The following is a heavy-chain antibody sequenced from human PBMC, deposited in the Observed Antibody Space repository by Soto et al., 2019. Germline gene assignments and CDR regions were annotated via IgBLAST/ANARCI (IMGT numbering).Heavy chain of an antibody. CDR2: INHSGNS. J-gene: IGHJ5*02. D-gene: IGHD3-10*01. V-gene: IGHV4-34*01. Sequence: PSETLSLTCAVYGGSSSRYFWAWIRQSPGRGLEWIGEINHSGNSKYNPSLKSRVAMSVDTSKSQFSLKLTSVTAADTAVYYCAAGGAINALIRGRVINNFFDPWGQGTLVTVSA. CDR1: GGSSSRYF. CDR3: AAGGAINALIRGRVINNFFDP.